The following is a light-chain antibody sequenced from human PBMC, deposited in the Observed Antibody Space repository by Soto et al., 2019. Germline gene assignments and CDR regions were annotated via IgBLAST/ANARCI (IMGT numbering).Light chain of an antibody. CDR3: QQYNNYFWA. J-gene: IGKJ1*01. CDR2: KAS. V-gene: IGKV1-5*03. Sequence: DIQTTQSPTTVSASVGDRVTITCRASQNINTWLAWYQQKPGKAPKLLILKASTLESGVPSRFSVSGSGTEFTLAISSLQPDDLGAYYCQQYNNYFWAFGQGTRVEIK. CDR1: QNINTW.